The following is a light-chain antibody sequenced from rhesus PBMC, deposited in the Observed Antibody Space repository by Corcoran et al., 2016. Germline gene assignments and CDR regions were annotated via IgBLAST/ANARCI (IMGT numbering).Light chain of an antibody. J-gene: IGKJ1*01. V-gene: IGKV1S14*01. Sequence: DIQMTQSPSSLSASVGDTVTITCRASQGVLNYLAWYQQKPGKAPKPLIYYASNLESGVPSRFSGSGSGTDFTLTISSLQPKDFAPYYCQQHNYYPWPFGQATKVEIK. CDR1: QGVLNY. CDR3: QQHNYYPWP. CDR2: YAS.